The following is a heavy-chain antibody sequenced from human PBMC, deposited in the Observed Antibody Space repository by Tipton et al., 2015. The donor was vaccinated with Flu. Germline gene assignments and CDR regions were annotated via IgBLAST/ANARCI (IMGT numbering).Heavy chain of an antibody. CDR3: ARGPPGPSIRAYFFDI. Sequence: LRLSCSVSGGSIRGYYWNWIRQFPGKGLEWIGFVYYTGSTNYKSSLKSRVTISTDTFTSQVSLKMKSVTAADTAVYYCARGPPGPSIRAYFFDIWGQGALVTVSS. CDR2: VYYTGST. J-gene: IGHJ4*02. D-gene: IGHD2-21*01. CDR1: GGSIRGYY. V-gene: IGHV4-59*01.